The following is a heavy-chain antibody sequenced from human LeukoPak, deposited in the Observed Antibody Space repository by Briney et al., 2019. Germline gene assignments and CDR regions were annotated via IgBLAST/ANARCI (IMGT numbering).Heavy chain of an antibody. V-gene: IGHV3-NL1*01. CDR1: GFTFSNYG. J-gene: IGHJ4*02. D-gene: IGHD4-17*01. Sequence: GGSLRLSCAASGFTFSNYGMHWVRQAPGKGLEWVSVISGFGDTYYADSVKGRFTISRDNSKNTLYLQMNSLRAEDTAVYYCARGDYHSKFDYWGQGTLVTVSS. CDR2: ISGFGDT. CDR3: ARGDYHSKFDY.